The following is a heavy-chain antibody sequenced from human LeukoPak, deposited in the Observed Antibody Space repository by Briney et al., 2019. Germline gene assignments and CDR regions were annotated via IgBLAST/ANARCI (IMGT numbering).Heavy chain of an antibody. V-gene: IGHV3-21*01. CDR2: ISSSSSYI. CDR1: GFTFSDYS. J-gene: IGHJ4*02. CDR3: ARLAAAGTLDY. Sequence: GGSLRLSCAASGFTFSDYSMNWVRQAPGKGLEWVSSISSSSSYIYYADSVKGRFTISRDNAKNSLYLQMNSLRAEDTAVYYCARLAAAGTLDYWGQGTLVTVSS. D-gene: IGHD6-13*01.